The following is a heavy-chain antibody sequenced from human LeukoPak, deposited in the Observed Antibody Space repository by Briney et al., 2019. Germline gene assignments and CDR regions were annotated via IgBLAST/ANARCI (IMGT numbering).Heavy chain of an antibody. CDR1: GGSISSYY. V-gene: IGHV4-4*07. D-gene: IGHD6-6*01. CDR3: ARVGSSMYYYYMDA. J-gene: IGHJ6*03. CDR2: IYTSGST. Sequence: SETLSLICTVSGGSISSYYWSWIRQPAGKGLEWIGRIYTSGSTNYNPSLTSRVTMSVDTSKNQFSPKLSSVTAADTAVYYCARVGSSMYYYYMDAWGKGTTVTVSS.